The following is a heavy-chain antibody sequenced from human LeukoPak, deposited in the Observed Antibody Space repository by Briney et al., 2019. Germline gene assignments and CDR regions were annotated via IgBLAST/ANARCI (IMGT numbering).Heavy chain of an antibody. Sequence: LGRSLRLSCAASGFTFSSYGMHWVRQAPGKGLEWVAVIWYDGSNKYYADSVKGRFTISRDNSKNTLYLQMNSLRAEDTAVYYCASPKTPSGSYGDFDYWGQGTLVTVSS. D-gene: IGHD1-26*01. J-gene: IGHJ4*02. CDR3: ASPKTPSGSYGDFDY. CDR1: GFTFSSYG. CDR2: IWYDGSNK. V-gene: IGHV3-33*01.